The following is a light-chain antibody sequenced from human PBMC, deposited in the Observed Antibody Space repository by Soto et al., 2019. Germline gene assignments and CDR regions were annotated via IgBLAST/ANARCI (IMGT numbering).Light chain of an antibody. CDR1: QSVSSY. J-gene: IGKJ2*01. CDR2: DAS. CDR3: QQRSGWPYT. Sequence: EIVLTQSPATLSLSPGERATLSCRASQSVSSYLAWYQQKPGQPPRLLIYDASNRATGIPARFSGSGSGTDFTLTISSLEPEDFAVYYCQQRSGWPYTFGQGTKLEIK. V-gene: IGKV3-11*01.